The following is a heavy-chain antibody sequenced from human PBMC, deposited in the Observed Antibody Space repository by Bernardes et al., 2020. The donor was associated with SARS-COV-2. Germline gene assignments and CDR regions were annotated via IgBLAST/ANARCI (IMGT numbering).Heavy chain of an antibody. V-gene: IGHV3-9*01. Sequence: GGSLRLSRAASGFPFKDYAMHWVRQGPGKGLEWVSGISYNSGGIGYVDSVKGRFTISRDNAKNSLYLQMNSLRAEDTALYYCAKDIESGGSFIHFYYGMDVWGQGTTVTVSS. CDR2: ISYNSGGI. CDR1: GFPFKDYA. J-gene: IGHJ6*02. CDR3: AKDIESGGSFIHFYYGMDV. D-gene: IGHD2-15*01.